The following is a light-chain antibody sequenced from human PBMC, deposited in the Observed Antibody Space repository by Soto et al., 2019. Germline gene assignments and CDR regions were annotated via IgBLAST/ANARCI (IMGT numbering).Light chain of an antibody. CDR1: QGISSW. Sequence: DIQMTQSPSSLSASVGDRVTITCRASQGISSWLAWYQQKPEQAPKSLIYASSSLQSGVPSRFGGSGFGTQFTLTISGPQPEDFATYYSYQYHTSPYTFGQGTKLQI. J-gene: IGKJ2*01. CDR2: ASS. CDR3: YQYHTSPYT. V-gene: IGKV1D-16*01.